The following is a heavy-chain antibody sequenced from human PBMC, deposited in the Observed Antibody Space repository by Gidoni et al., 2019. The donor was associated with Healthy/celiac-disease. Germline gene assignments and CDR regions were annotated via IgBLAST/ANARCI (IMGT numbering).Heavy chain of an antibody. CDR1: GYTFTGYY. CDR3: ALLNYSYGSLYYGMDV. J-gene: IGHJ6*02. D-gene: IGHD5-18*01. V-gene: IGHV1-2*04. CDR2: INPNSGGT. Sequence: QVQLVQSGAEVKKPGASVKVSCKASGYTFTGYYRHWVRQAPGQGLEWLGWINPNSGGTNYAQKFQGWVTMTRDTSISTAYMELSRLRSDDTAVYYCALLNYSYGSLYYGMDVWGQGTTVTVSS.